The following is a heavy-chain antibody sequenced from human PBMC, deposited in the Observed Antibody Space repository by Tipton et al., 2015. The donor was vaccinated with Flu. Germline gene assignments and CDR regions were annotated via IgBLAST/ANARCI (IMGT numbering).Heavy chain of an antibody. V-gene: IGHV4-34*01. CDR3: ARGRGYYDSDTYSDALDF. CDR2: INHSGST. Sequence: TLSLTCAVYSGSFSGYYWDWIRQPPGKGLEWIGEINHSGSTDYNPSLKSRVTISLDTSKNQFSLKLSSVTAADTAVYYCARGRGYYDSDTYSDALDFWGQGTAVSVSS. CDR1: SGSFSGYY. D-gene: IGHD3-22*01. J-gene: IGHJ3*01.